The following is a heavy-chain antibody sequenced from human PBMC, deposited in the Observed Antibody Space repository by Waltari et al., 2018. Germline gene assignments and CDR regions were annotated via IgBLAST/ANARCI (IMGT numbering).Heavy chain of an antibody. Sequence: QVQLVESGGGVVQPGRSLRLSCAASGFTFSSYAMHWVRQAPGKGGERVSGISYDGSNKYYAGTVKVRVTISRDNAKITLYLQMNSLRAEDTAVYYGARWGGDCGGDCYSAWGQGTLVTVSS. J-gene: IGHJ4*02. CDR3: ARWGGDCGGDCYSA. CDR1: GFTFSSYA. D-gene: IGHD2-21*01. CDR2: ISYDGSNK. V-gene: IGHV3-30-3*01.